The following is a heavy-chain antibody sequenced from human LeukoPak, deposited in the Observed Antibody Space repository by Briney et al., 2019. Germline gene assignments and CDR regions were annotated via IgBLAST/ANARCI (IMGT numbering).Heavy chain of an antibody. Sequence: SETLSLTCGVSGGSITTTNWWSWVRQPPGQGLEWIGEIHLNGRTNYNPSLNSRVTLALDTSKNQLSLSLTSVTAADTAVYYCSRENGAFSPFGYWGQGTLVIVSS. D-gene: IGHD2-8*01. V-gene: IGHV4-4*02. CDR1: GGSITTTNW. CDR2: IHLNGRT. CDR3: SRENGAFSPFGY. J-gene: IGHJ4*02.